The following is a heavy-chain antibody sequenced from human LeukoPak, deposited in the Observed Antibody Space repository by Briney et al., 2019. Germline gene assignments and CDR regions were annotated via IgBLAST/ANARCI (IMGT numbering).Heavy chain of an antibody. V-gene: IGHV3-30-3*01. D-gene: IGHD5-24*01. J-gene: IGHJ4*02. CDR1: GFTFSNYA. CDR2: ISYDGSNK. CDR3: ARARFGYNRGPFDY. Sequence: GGSLRLSCAASGFTFSNYAIHWVRQAPGKGLEWVAFISYDGSNKHYADSVKGRFTISRDNSKNTLYLQMNSLRPEDTAVYYCARARFGYNRGPFDYWARESWSPSPQ.